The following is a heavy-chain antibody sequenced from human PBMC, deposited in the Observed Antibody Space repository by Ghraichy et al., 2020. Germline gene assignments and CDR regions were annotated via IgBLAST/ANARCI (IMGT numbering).Heavy chain of an antibody. Sequence: SETLSLTCAVYGGSFSGYYWSWIRQPPGKGLEWIGEINHSGSTNYNPSLKSRVTISVDTSKNQFSLKLSSVTAADTAVYYCARGSPWIQPKNLDYWGQGTLVTVSS. CDR2: INHSGST. CDR1: GGSFSGYY. D-gene: IGHD5-18*01. J-gene: IGHJ4*02. CDR3: ARGSPWIQPKNLDY. V-gene: IGHV4-34*01.